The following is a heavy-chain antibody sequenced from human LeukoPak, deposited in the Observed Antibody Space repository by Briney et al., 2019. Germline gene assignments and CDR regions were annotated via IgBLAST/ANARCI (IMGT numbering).Heavy chain of an antibody. CDR3: ARRDDCSGGSCYSSFDY. D-gene: IGHD2-15*01. Sequence: GEFLKISCKGSGYSFTSYWIGWVRQMPGKGLEWMGIIYPGDSDTRYSPSFQGQVTISADKSISTAYLQWSSLKASDTAMYYCARRDDCSGGSCYSSFDYWGQGTLVTVSS. CDR2: IYPGDSDT. V-gene: IGHV5-51*01. J-gene: IGHJ4*02. CDR1: GYSFTSYW.